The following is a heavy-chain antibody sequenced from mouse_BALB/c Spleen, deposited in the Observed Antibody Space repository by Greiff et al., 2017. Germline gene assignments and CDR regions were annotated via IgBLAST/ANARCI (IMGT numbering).Heavy chain of an antibody. J-gene: IGHJ2*01. D-gene: IGHD1-1*01. V-gene: IGHV7-3*02. CDR3: ARDKDYSLDY. Sequence: EVMLVESGGGLVQPGGSLRLSCATSGFTFTDYYMSWVRQPPGKALEWLGFIRNKANGYTTEYSASVKGRFTISRDNSQSILYLQMNTLRAEDSATYYCARDKDYSLDYWGQGTTLTVSS. CDR2: IRNKANGYTT. CDR1: GFTFTDYY.